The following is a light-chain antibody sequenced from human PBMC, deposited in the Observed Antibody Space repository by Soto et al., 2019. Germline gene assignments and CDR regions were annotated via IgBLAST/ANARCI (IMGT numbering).Light chain of an antibody. CDR1: QSVNW. CDR2: KAS. V-gene: IGKV1-5*03. CDR3: QQYNSYRSWT. Sequence: DIQMTQSPSTLSASVGDRVTITCRASQSVNWLAWYQQKPGKAPKLLIYKASSLEVGVPSRFSGSGSGTEFTLTISSLQHDDFATYYCQQYNSYRSWTFGQGTKVEIK. J-gene: IGKJ1*01.